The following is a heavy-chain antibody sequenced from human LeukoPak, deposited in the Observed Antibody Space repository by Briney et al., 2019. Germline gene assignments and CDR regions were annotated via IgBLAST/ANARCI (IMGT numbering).Heavy chain of an antibody. CDR2: IIPIFGTR. CDR3: TRDRPHNWFDP. V-gene: IGHV1-69*06. CDR1: GGTFSSYA. Sequence: SVKVSCKASGGTFSSYAISWVRQAPGQGLEWMGRIIPIFGTRNYAQKFQGRVTMTVDRSTTTFYMELSSLTSEDTAVYYCTRDRPHNWFDPWGQGTLVTVSP. J-gene: IGHJ5*02.